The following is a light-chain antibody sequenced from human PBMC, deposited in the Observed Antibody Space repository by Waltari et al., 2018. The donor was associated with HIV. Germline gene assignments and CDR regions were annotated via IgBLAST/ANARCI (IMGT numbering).Light chain of an antibody. CDR1: STNIGSNT. J-gene: IGLJ1*01. V-gene: IGLV1-44*01. CDR2: RNN. CDR3: AAWDDSLSGYV. Sequence: QSVLTQPPSASGTPGQRVTITCSGSSTNIGSNTANWYQQVPGTAPKLPIYRNNQRPSGVPDRFSGSKSGTSASLAISGLQSEDEADYYCAAWDDSLSGYVFGTGTKVTVL.